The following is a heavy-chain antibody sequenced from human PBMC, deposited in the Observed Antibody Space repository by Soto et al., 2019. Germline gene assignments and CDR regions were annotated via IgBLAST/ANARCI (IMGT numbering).Heavy chain of an antibody. CDR1: GYTFTGYY. Sequence: ASVKVSCKASGYTFTGYYMHWVRQAPGQGLEWMGWINPNSGGTNYAQKFQGWVTMTRDTSISTAYMELSRLRSDDTAVYYCARGRPQGYYYGMDVWGQGTTVTVSS. CDR2: INPNSGGT. J-gene: IGHJ6*02. V-gene: IGHV1-2*04. CDR3: ARGRPQGYYYGMDV.